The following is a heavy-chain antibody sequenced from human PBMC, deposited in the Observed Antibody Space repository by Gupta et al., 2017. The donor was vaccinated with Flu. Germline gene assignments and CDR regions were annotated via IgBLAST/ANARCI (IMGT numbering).Heavy chain of an antibody. CDR1: GFTLSNYW. V-gene: IGHV3-74*01. CDR2: INGDGSMI. CDR3: ARDFSSGTFGDWFDP. D-gene: IGHD2/OR15-2a*01. Sequence: EVQLVESGGDLVQPGGSLRLSCAASGFTLSNYWMHWVRQAPGKGLVWVSRINGDGSMIDYADSVKGRFTISRDNAKNTLYLQMNSLRAEDTAVYYCARDFSSGTFGDWFDPWGQGTLVTVSS. J-gene: IGHJ5*02.